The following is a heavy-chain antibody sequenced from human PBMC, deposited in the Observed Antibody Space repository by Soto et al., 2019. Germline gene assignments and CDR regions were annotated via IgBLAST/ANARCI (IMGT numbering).Heavy chain of an antibody. V-gene: IGHV1-46*01. CDR2: INPHGGST. D-gene: IGHD1-26*01. Sequence: SVKVSCKAPRDTFTSYYINWVRQAPVQGLEWMGVINPHGGSTAYAQKFKGRVTLTRDTSASTVYMEVSSLTSEDTAMYYCAPSSGANFGIIIEGTNWFAPWGQGTPVTVYS. CDR1: RDTFTSYY. CDR3: APSSGANFGIIIEGTNWFAP. J-gene: IGHJ5*02.